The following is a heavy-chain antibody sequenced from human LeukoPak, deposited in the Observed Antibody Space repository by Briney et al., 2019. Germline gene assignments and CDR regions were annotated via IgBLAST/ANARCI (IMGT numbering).Heavy chain of an antibody. CDR1: GFTVSSNY. CDR2: IYNADTT. D-gene: IGHD6-13*01. V-gene: IGHV3-66*01. Sequence: GGSLRLSCAASGFTVSSNYMNWVRQAPGKGLEWVSIIYNADTTYYTDSVKGRFTISRDNFKNTLYLQMGSLRAEDMAVYYCARAGGYSSSWFVLWGQGTLVTVSS. CDR3: ARAGGYSSSWFVL. J-gene: IGHJ5*02.